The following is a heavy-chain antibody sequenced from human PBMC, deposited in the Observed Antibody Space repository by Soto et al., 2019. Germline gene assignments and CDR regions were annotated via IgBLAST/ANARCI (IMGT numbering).Heavy chain of an antibody. V-gene: IGHV1-18*01. J-gene: IGHJ4*02. D-gene: IGHD6-13*01. CDR2: ISAYSGST. CDR3: ARDFTKSSSWPYYFDY. CDR1: GYTFTTYG. Sequence: ASVKVSCKASGYTFTTYGISWVRQAPGQGLEWMGWISAYSGSTKFAQKLQGRVTMTTDTSTTTAYMELRSLTSDDTAVYYCARDFTKSSSWPYYFDYWAQGTLVPVSS.